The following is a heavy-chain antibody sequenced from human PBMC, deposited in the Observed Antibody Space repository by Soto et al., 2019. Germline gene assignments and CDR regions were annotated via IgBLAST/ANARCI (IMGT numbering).Heavy chain of an antibody. J-gene: IGHJ5*02. CDR2: INHSGST. V-gene: IGHV4-34*01. CDR3: ARSNWFDP. CDR1: GGSFSGYY. Sequence: SETLSLTCAVYGGSFSGYYWSWIRQPPGKGLEWIGEINHSGSTNYSPSLKSRVTISADTSKNQFSLKLSSVTAAETAVYYCARSNWFDPWGQGTLVTVSS.